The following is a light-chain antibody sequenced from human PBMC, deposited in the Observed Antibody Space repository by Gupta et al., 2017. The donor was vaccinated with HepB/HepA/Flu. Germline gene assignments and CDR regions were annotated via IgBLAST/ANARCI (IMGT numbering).Light chain of an antibody. CDR3: KCYDTFIWV. Sequence: NFMLTPPPSVSGSPGTTVNISCTGSSGSIANYYVPWYQQRPGSAPSTVIYEDNQRPSGVPERFSGSIDSSSNSASRTISGLKAEDEADYYCKCYDTFIWVFGGGTKLTVL. J-gene: IGLJ3*02. CDR1: SGSIANYY. CDR2: EDN. V-gene: IGLV6-57*02.